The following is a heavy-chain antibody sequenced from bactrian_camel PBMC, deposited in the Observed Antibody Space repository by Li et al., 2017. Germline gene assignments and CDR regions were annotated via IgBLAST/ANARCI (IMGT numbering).Heavy chain of an antibody. Sequence: HVQLVESGGGSVQAGGSLRLSCPTSGFPFSVYCMGWFRQDLVKEREGVATIDGDDIIRYADSAKGRFTISKDNAKNTLYLQMNSLKPEDTALYYCAANPYVGCWGRAVTEYRYWGQGTQVTVS. CDR1: GFPFSVYC. V-gene: IGHV3S26*01. CDR3: AANPYVGCWGRAVTEYRY. CDR2: IDGDDII. D-gene: IGHD3*01. J-gene: IGHJ4*01.